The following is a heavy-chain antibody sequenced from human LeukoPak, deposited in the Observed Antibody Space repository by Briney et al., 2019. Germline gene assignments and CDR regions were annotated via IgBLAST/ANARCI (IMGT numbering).Heavy chain of an antibody. D-gene: IGHD3-22*01. Sequence: SGPTLVNPTQTLTLTCTFSGFSLSTSAVGVGWIRQSPGKALDWLAIIYSNDDKRYSPSLRSRPTITMDTSKNQVVLTMTNMDPVDTATYYCAHSGEDAVGYYYDYWGQGTLVTVSS. CDR3: AHSGEDAVGYYYDY. V-gene: IGHV2-5*01. J-gene: IGHJ4*02. CDR2: IYSNDDK. CDR1: GFSLSTSAVG.